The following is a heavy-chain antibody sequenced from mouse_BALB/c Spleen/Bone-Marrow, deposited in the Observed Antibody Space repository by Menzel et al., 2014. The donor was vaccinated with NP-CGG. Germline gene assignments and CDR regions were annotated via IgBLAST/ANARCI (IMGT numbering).Heavy chain of an antibody. CDR1: GLTFSSYA. D-gene: IGHD2-3*01. CDR2: IRSGGSYT. J-gene: IGHJ2*01. V-gene: IGHV5-9-3*01. Sequence: EVQLQHSGGNLVKPGGSLKLSCAASGLTFSSYAMSWVRQTPEKRLEWVATIRSGGSYTYYPDSVKGRFTISRDNAKSALYLQMRSLRSEDTAMYYCARQGDGYYDYWGQGTTLTVSS. CDR3: ARQGDGYYDY.